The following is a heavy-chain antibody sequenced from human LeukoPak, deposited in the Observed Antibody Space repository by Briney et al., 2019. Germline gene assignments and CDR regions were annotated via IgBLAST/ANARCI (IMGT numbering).Heavy chain of an antibody. V-gene: IGHV3-21*01. CDR1: GFTFSSYS. CDR2: ISSSSSYI. J-gene: IGHJ4*02. D-gene: IGHD2-2*01. CDR3: ARGGPYCSSTSCYYLGPIDY. Sequence: GGSLRLSCAASGFTFSSYSMNRVRQAPGKGLEWVSSISSSSSYIYYADSVKGRFTISRDNAKNSLYLQMNSLRAEDTAVYYCARGGPYCSSTSCYYLGPIDYWGQGTLVTVSS.